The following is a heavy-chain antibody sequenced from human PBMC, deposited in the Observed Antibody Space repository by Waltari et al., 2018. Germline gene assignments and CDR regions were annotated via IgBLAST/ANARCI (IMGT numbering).Heavy chain of an antibody. V-gene: IGHV3-74*01. CDR3: ARGARRTSVTTGWWYFDV. J-gene: IGHJ2*01. Sequence: EVQLVESGGGLVQPGGSLRLSCAASGFTYSVYWMHWVSQAPGKGLVWVSRSNSDGSSTSYADSVKGRFTISKDNAKNTVYLQMNSLRAEDTAIYYCARGARRTSVTTGWWYFDVWGRGTLVTVSS. D-gene: IGHD4-17*01. CDR1: GFTYSVYW. CDR2: SNSDGSST.